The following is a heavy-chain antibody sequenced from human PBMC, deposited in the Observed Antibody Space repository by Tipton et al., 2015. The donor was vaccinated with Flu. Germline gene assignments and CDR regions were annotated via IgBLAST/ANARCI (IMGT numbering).Heavy chain of an antibody. CDR2: IKEDGSDQ. Sequence: LSLTCTVSRGSISGFFWTWVRQAPGKGLEWVANIKEDGSDQHYVDSMKGRFIISRDNAKDSLYLQMNSLRAEDTARYYCAIFKNPGCWGQGTLVTVSS. CDR3: AIFKNPGC. J-gene: IGHJ4*02. V-gene: IGHV3-7*01. D-gene: IGHD2-21*01. CDR1: RGSISGFF.